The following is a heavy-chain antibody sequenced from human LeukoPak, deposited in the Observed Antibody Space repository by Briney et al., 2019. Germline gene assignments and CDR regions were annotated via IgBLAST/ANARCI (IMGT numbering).Heavy chain of an antibody. CDR2: IWYDGSNK. J-gene: IGHJ4*02. V-gene: IGHV3-33*06. CDR1: GFTFSSYG. Sequence: GRSLRLPCAASGFTFSSYGMHWVRQAPGKGLEGVAVIWYDGSNKYYADSVKGRFTISRDNSKNTLYLQMNSLRAEDTAVYYCAKDITIFGVVTAVDYWGQGTLVTVSS. D-gene: IGHD3-3*01. CDR3: AKDITIFGVVTAVDY.